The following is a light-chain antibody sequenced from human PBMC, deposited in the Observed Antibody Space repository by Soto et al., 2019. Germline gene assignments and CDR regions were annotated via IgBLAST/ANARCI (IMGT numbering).Light chain of an antibody. Sequence: QTVVTQPPSVSGAPGQRVTISCTGSSSNIGAGYVVHWYQQLPGTAPKLLIYGNSNRPSGVPDRFSGSNSGTSASLAITGLQAEDEADYYCQSYDSALSALYVFGTGTKLTVL. V-gene: IGLV1-40*01. CDR3: QSYDSALSALYV. CDR1: SSNIGAGYV. J-gene: IGLJ1*01. CDR2: GNS.